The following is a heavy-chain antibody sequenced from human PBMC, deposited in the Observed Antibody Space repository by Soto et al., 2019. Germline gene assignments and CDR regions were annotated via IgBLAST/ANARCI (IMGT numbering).Heavy chain of an antibody. J-gene: IGHJ5*02. V-gene: IGHV1-18*01. D-gene: IGHD2-2*02. CDR3: ARDDVYRVDNFDP. CDR2: VSTFDGHT. Sequence: QVRLVQSGGEVKEPGASVKVSCKASGYRFTNYGISWVRQAPGQGLEWVGWVSTFDGHTNYEEKFWDRVIMTTDTSTSTAYMELRSLTSDDTAVYYCARDDVYRVDNFDPWGQGTLVTVSS. CDR1: GYRFTNYG.